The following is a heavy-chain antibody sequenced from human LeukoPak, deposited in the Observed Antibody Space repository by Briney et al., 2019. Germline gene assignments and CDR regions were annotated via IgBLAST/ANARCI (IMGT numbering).Heavy chain of an antibody. CDR3: ARDIAVAGLHWFDP. CDR1: GFTFSSYW. CDR2: INSDGSST. D-gene: IGHD6-19*01. J-gene: IGHJ5*02. Sequence: PGGSLRLSCAASGFTFSSYWMHWVRQAPGKGLVWVSRINSDGSSTSYADSVKGRFAISRDNAKNTLYLQMNSLSAEDTAVYYCARDIAVAGLHWFDPWGQGTLVTVSS. V-gene: IGHV3-74*01.